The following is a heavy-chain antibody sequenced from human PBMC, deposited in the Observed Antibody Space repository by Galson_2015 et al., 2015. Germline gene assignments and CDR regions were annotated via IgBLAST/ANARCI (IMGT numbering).Heavy chain of an antibody. V-gene: IGHV1-46*04. Sequence: SVKVSCKASGYTFTSYYIHWVRQAPGQGLEWMGIINPSGGSTSYAQKLQGRVTMTRDTSTSTVYKELRSLRSEDTAVYYCARLHCSTASCSLDYWGQGTLVTVSS. CDR2: INPSGGST. J-gene: IGHJ4*02. CDR3: ARLHCSTASCSLDY. CDR1: GYTFTSYY. D-gene: IGHD2-2*01.